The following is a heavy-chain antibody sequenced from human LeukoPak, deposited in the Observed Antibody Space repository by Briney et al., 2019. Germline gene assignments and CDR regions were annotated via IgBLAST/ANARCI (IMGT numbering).Heavy chain of an antibody. CDR1: GFTFSSYS. CDR3: ASDLSRRIVVGTFDY. Sequence: GGSLRLSRAASGFTFSSYSMNWVRQAPGKGLEWVSSISSSSSYIYYADSVKGRFTISRDNAKNSLYLQMNSLRAEDTAVYYCASDLSRRIVVGTFDYWGQGTLVTVSS. V-gene: IGHV3-21*01. CDR2: ISSSSSYI. D-gene: IGHD3-22*01. J-gene: IGHJ4*02.